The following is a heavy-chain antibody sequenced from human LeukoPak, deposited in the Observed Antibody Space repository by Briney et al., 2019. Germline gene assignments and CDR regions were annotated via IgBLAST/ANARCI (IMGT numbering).Heavy chain of an antibody. V-gene: IGHV1-69*11. J-gene: IGHJ6*02. Sequence: ASVKVSCKASGYTFTGYYMHWVRQAPGQGLEWMGKIIPVHGKPNYAQQFQGRVTITADESTSTAYLELSSLKSEDTAVYYCAREGRITTPGTIYFYFGLDLWGQGTTVIVSS. D-gene: IGHD6-13*01. CDR2: IIPVHGKP. CDR1: GYTFTGYY. CDR3: AREGRITTPGTIYFYFGLDL.